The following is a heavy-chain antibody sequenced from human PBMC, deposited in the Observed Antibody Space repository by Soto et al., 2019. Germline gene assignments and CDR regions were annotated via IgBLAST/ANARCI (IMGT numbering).Heavy chain of an antibody. Sequence: QVQLVESGGGVVQPGRSLRLSCAASGFTFSTYGMHWVRQAPGKGLEWVAITWYDGSNKYYADSVKGRFTISRDNSKNTLYLQMNSLRAEDTAMYYCAREGRMTRGGVVTATTSGAFDIWGQGTMVTVSS. CDR1: GFTFSTYG. D-gene: IGHD2-15*01. V-gene: IGHV3-33*01. CDR2: TWYDGSNK. J-gene: IGHJ3*02. CDR3: AREGRMTRGGVVTATTSGAFDI.